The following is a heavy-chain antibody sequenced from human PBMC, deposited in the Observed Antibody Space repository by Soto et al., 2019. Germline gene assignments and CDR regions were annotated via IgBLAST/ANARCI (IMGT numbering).Heavy chain of an antibody. D-gene: IGHD3-10*01. CDR1: GGSISSYY. CDR2: SYYSGST. V-gene: IGHV4-59*12. Sequence: PSETLSLTCTVSGGSISSYYWSWIRQPPGKGLEWIGYSYYSGSTNYNPSLKSRVTISVDTSKNQFSLKLSSVTAADTAVYYCAREGGITMVRGVISYYGMDVWGQGTTVTVSS. CDR3: AREGGITMVRGVISYYGMDV. J-gene: IGHJ6*02.